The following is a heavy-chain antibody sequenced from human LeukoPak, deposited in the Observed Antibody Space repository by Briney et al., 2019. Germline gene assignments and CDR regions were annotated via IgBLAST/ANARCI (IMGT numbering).Heavy chain of an antibody. V-gene: IGHV3-23*01. CDR3: AKCKSLLRFLEWLLDY. Sequence: GGSLRLSCAASGFPFSSYAMSWVRQAPGKGLEWVSAISGSGGSTYYADSVKGRFTISRDNSKNTLYLQMNSLRAEDTAVYYCAKCKSLLRFLEWLLDYWGQGTLVTVSS. CDR2: ISGSGGST. J-gene: IGHJ4*02. CDR1: GFPFSSYA. D-gene: IGHD3-3*01.